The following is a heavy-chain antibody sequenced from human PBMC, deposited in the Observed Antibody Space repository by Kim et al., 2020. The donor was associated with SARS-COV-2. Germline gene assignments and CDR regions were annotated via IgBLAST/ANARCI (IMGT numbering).Heavy chain of an antibody. D-gene: IGHD1-26*01. Sequence: TNYNQSLKSRVTISVDTSKHEFSLKRSSVTAADTAVYYGVEWELLRDFDYWGQGTLVTVSS. J-gene: IGHJ4*02. V-gene: IGHV4-34*01. CDR2: T. CDR3: VEWELLRDFDY.